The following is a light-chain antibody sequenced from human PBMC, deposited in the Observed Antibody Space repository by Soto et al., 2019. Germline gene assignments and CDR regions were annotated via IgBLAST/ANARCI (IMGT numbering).Light chain of an antibody. Sequence: QSVLTQPPSVSAAPGQKVTISCSGSSSNIGNNYVSWYQHLPGTAPKLLTHSNDERPSGVTDRFSGSKSGTSAALSISGLRSEDEADYYCAAWDDSLSGGVFGTGTQLTVL. CDR3: AAWDDSLSGGV. CDR2: SND. CDR1: SSNIGNNY. J-gene: IGLJ1*01. V-gene: IGLV1-47*01.